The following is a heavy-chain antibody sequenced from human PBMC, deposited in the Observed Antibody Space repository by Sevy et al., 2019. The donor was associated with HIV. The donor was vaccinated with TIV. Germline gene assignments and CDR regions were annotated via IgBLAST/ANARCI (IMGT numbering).Heavy chain of an antibody. Sequence: SETLSLTCTVSGGSISSSSYYWGWIRQPPGKGLEWIGSIYYSGSTYYNPSLKSRVTISVDTSKNQFSLKLSSVTAADTAVYYCARRSIGGDYENYYYGMDVWGQGTTVTVSS. CDR3: ARRSIGGDYENYYYGMDV. V-gene: IGHV4-39*01. J-gene: IGHJ6*02. D-gene: IGHD4-17*01. CDR1: GGSISSSSYY. CDR2: IYYSGST.